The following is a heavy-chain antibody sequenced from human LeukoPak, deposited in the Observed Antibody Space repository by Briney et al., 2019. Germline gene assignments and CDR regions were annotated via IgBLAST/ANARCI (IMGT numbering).Heavy chain of an antibody. Sequence: GASVKVSCKASGGTFSSYSISWVRQATGQGLEWMGGIIPIFGTANYAQKFQGRVTITAVKSTSTAYMELSSLRSEDTAVYYCARDVGLAYCGGDCYSPRGGTGYFDYWGQGTLFTVSS. CDR3: ARDVGLAYCGGDCYSPRGGTGYFDY. CDR2: IIPIFGTA. CDR1: GGTFSSYS. J-gene: IGHJ4*02. V-gene: IGHV1-69*06. D-gene: IGHD2-21*02.